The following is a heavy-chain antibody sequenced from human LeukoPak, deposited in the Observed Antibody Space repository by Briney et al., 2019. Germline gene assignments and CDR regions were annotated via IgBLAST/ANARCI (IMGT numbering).Heavy chain of an antibody. CDR2: ISNSGSTV. CDR1: GFTFSDYY. D-gene: IGHD2-8*01. J-gene: IGHJ6*02. CDR3: ALGTINKDFYFGMDV. V-gene: IGHV3-11*01. Sequence: GGSLRLSCAASGFTFSDYYMTWLRQAPGKGLEWLSYISNSGSTVFYADSVKGRFTVSRDNAKRSLYLQIESLRDYDTAVYHCALGTINKDFYFGMDVWGQGTTVTVSS.